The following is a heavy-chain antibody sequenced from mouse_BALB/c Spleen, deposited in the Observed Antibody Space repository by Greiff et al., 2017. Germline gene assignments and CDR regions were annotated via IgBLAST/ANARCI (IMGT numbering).Heavy chain of an antibody. CDR3: ARDGPVRRGDYYAMDY. V-gene: IGHV2-9*02. Sequence: QVTLKESGPGLVAPSQSLSITCTVSGFSLTSYGVHWVRQPPGKGLEWLGVIWAGGSTNYNSALMSRLSISKDNSKSQVFLKMNSLQTDDTAMYYCARDGPVRRGDYYAMDYWGQGTSVTVSS. CDR1: GFSLTSYG. D-gene: IGHD2-14*01. J-gene: IGHJ4*01. CDR2: IWAGGST.